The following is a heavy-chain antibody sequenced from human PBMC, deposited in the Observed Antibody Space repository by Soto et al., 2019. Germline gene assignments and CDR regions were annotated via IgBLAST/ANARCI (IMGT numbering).Heavy chain of an antibody. CDR3: AKRGYCGGNNCYYFDY. Sequence: PGGSLRLSCAASGFTFSSYAMSWVRQAPGKGLEWVSAISGSGANIYYADSVKGRFTISRDNSKNALYLQMNSLRAEDTALYYCAKRGYCGGNNCYYFDYWGQGTLVTVSS. J-gene: IGHJ4*02. D-gene: IGHD2-15*01. V-gene: IGHV3-23*01. CDR1: GFTFSSYA. CDR2: ISGSGANI.